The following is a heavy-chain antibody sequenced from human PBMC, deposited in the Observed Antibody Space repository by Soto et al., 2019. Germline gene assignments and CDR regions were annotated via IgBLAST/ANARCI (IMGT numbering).Heavy chain of an antibody. V-gene: IGHV3-72*01. CDR2: TRNKPNSYTT. J-gene: IGHJ6*02. CDR1: GFTLSDHY. CDR3: TRGAGEPQKLGGYYYGLDV. Sequence: GGSLRLSCAASGFTLSDHYMDWVRQAPGKGLEWVGRTRNKPNSYTTEYAASVKGRFTISRDDSENSLYLQMNSLNTDDTAVYYCTRGAGEPQKLGGYYYGLDVWGLGTTVTVSS. D-gene: IGHD7-27*01.